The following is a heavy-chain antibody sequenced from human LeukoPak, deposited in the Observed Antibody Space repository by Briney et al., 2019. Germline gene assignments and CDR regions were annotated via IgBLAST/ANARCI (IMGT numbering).Heavy chain of an antibody. CDR3: ARHLGGSSWYLDYYSYMNV. D-gene: IGHD6-13*01. Sequence: SETLSLTCTVSGCTISSSSYYWGWLPRPPGKGLEWFGSIYYCGSTFYNPSPKSRGTISAHTSKNLFSLKLSSVTAADTAVYYWARHLGGSSWYLDYYSYMNVWGKGTTVTVSS. CDR2: IYYCGST. V-gene: IGHV4-39*01. CDR1: GCTISSSSYY. J-gene: IGHJ6*03.